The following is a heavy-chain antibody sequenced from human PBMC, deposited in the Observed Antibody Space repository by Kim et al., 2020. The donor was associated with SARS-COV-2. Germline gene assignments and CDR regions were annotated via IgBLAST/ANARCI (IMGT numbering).Heavy chain of an antibody. CDR3: VRPSPDTHLDY. V-gene: IGHV5-51*01. Sequence: TRYSPSFQGQVTISADKSISTAYLQWSSLKASDTAMYYCVRPSPDTHLDYWGQGTLVTVSS. J-gene: IGHJ4*02. CDR2: T.